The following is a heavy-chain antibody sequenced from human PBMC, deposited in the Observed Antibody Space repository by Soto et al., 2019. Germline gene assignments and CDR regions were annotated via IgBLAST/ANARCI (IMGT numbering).Heavy chain of an antibody. V-gene: IGHV3-30*18. J-gene: IGHJ6*02. Sequence: GGSLRLSCAASGFTFSSYGMHWFRQAPGKGLEWVAVISYDGSNKYYADSVKGRFTISRDNSKNTLYLQMNSLRAEDTAVYYCAKALTGYCSSTSCPRFGMDVWGQGTTVTVSS. CDR3: AKALTGYCSSTSCPRFGMDV. CDR1: GFTFSSYG. D-gene: IGHD2-2*01. CDR2: ISYDGSNK.